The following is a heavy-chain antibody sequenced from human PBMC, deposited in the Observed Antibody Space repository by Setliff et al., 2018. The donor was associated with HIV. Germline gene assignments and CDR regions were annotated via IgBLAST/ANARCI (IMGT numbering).Heavy chain of an antibody. CDR3: VRGYCSSTTCYDDYYYMDV. CDR1: GGSVSGHY. V-gene: IGHV4-59*02. J-gene: IGHJ6*03. D-gene: IGHD2-2*01. Sequence: SETLSLTCTVSGGSVSGHYWSWIRQPPGKGLEWIAYIFYTGSTNYNPSLKSRVTISVDTSKNQFFLKLSSVTAADTAVYYCVRGYCSSTTCYDDYYYMDVWGKGSTVTVSS. CDR2: IFYTGST.